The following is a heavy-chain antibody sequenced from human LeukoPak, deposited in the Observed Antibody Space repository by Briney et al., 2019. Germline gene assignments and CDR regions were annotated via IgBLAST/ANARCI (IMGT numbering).Heavy chain of an antibody. Sequence: SETLSLTYTVSGGSISSGGYYWSWIRQHPGKGLEWIGYIYYSGSTYYNPSLKSRVTISVDTSKNQFSLKLSSVTAADTAVYYCARGGNPTLFDYWGQGTLVTVSS. J-gene: IGHJ4*02. CDR3: ARGGNPTLFDY. CDR1: GGSISSGGYY. V-gene: IGHV4-31*03. D-gene: IGHD3-16*01. CDR2: IYYSGST.